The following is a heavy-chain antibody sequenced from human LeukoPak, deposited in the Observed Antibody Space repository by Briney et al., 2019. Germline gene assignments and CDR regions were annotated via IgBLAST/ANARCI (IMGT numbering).Heavy chain of an antibody. CDR1: GYTFTDYY. CDR2: ISPNSGGT. Sequence: ASVKVSCTASGYTFTDYYMHWVRQAPGQGLEWMGWISPNSGGTNYAQKFQGRVTIIRDTSISTASMELSRRRSDDTAVSYCARDYVGDNWFDPWGQGTLVTVSS. D-gene: IGHD3-16*01. CDR3: ARDYVGDNWFDP. J-gene: IGHJ5*02. V-gene: IGHV1-2*02.